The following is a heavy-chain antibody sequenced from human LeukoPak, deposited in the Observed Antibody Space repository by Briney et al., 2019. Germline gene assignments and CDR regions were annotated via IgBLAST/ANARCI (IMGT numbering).Heavy chain of an antibody. D-gene: IGHD3/OR15-3a*01. J-gene: IGHJ5*02. Sequence: ASVKVSCKASGYTFTDYYMHWVRQTPGQGLEWMGWINPNSGDTNYAQKFQGRVTMTRDTSISTAYMELSSLRSEDTAVYYCAWTDWFDPWGQGALVTVSS. CDR1: GYTFTDYY. CDR2: INPNSGDT. CDR3: AWTDWFDP. V-gene: IGHV1-2*02.